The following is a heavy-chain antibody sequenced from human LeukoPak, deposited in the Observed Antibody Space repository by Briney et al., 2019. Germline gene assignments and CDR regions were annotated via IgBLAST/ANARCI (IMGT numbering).Heavy chain of an antibody. J-gene: IGHJ1*01. Sequence: SVKVSCKASGYTFTSYDINWVRQAPGQGLEWMGRIIPIFGTANYAQKFQGRVTITTDESTSTAYMELSSLRSEDTAVYYCARDYPLPPPYGDYFPIAFQHWGQGTLVTVSS. CDR3: ARDYPLPPPYGDYFPIAFQH. CDR2: IIPIFGTA. CDR1: GYTFTSYD. D-gene: IGHD4-17*01. V-gene: IGHV1-69*05.